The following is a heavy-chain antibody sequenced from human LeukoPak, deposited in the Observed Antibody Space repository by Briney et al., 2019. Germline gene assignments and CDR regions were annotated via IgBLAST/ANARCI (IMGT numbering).Heavy chain of an antibody. CDR3: ARGAGGFGGWPRPFDY. J-gene: IGHJ4*02. CDR2: TSAYNDKT. D-gene: IGHD6-19*01. Sequence: ASVKVSCKASGYTFTTYDINWVRQAPGQGLEWMGWTSAYNDKTNYAQKFQGRVTMTTDTSTSTAYMELRSLRSDDTAVYYCARGAGGFGGWPRPFDYWGQGTLVTVSS. V-gene: IGHV1-18*01. CDR1: GYTFTTYD.